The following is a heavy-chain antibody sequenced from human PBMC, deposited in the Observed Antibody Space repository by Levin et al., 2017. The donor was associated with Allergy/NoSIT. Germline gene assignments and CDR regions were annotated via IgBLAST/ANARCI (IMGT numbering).Heavy chain of an antibody. J-gene: IGHJ4*02. CDR2: VSYDGNNK. Sequence: GGSLRLSCAASGFTFSSHAMHWVRQAPGKGLEWVAVVSYDGNNKYYTDSVKGRFTISRDNSRNTLFLEMNSLRVEDRAVYYCARDASCGIAVVADATGELDYWGQGTLVTVSS. D-gene: IGHD2-15*01. CDR3: ARDASCGIAVVADATGELDY. V-gene: IGHV3-30*03. CDR1: GFTFSSHA.